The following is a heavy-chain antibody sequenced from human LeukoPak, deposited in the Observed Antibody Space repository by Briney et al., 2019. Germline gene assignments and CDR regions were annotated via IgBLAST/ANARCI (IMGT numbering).Heavy chain of an antibody. J-gene: IGHJ2*01. CDR2: IYYSGST. CDR1: GCSISRGGYY. D-gene: IGHD4-23*01. Sequence: SETLSLTCTVSGCSISRGGYYWSWIRQHPGKGLEWIGYIYYSGSTYYNPSLKSRVTISVDTSKNQFSLKLSSVTAADTAVYYCARDRYTVVSWYFDLWGRGTLVTVSS. V-gene: IGHV4-31*03. CDR3: ARDRYTVVSWYFDL.